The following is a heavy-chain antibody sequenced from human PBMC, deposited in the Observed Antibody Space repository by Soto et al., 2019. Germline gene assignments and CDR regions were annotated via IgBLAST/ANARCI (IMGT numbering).Heavy chain of an antibody. CDR1: GDSISSYY. V-gene: IGHV4-59*01. D-gene: IGHD2-8*01. Sequence: PSETLSLTCTVSGDSISSYYWSWIRQPPGKGLEWIGYIYYSGSTNYNPSLKSRVTISLDMSKKQFSLKLSSVTAADTAVYYCAKDFLMVYAIDYWGQGTLVTVSS. CDR3: AKDFLMVYAIDY. J-gene: IGHJ4*02. CDR2: IYYSGST.